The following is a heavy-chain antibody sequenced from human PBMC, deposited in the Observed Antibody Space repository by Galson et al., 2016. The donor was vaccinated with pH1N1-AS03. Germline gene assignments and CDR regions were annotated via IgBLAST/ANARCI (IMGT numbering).Heavy chain of an antibody. Sequence: SLRLSCAASGFIFSNYAMTWVRQAPGKGLQWVSTISGLGESTKYADSVKGRFTISRGNSKNTVNLHMNSLRVEDTAVYYGANRGDTLGFFESWGQGTLVTVSS. J-gene: IGHJ4*02. CDR3: ANRGDTLGFFES. D-gene: IGHD4-17*01. V-gene: IGHV3-23*01. CDR2: ISGLGEST. CDR1: GFIFSNYA.